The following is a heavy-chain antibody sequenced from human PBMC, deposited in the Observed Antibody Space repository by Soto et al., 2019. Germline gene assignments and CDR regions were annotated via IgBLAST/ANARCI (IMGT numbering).Heavy chain of an antibody. CDR1: GYSFTIYW. CDR2: IYPSDSDT. V-gene: IGHV5-51*01. J-gene: IGHJ4*02. D-gene: IGHD4-17*01. Sequence: PGESLKISCKGSGYSFTIYWIGWVRQMPGKGLEWMGIIYPSDSDTRYSPSFQGQVTISADQSINTAYLQWDSLKAPDTAIYYCARPANTVADHFDLWGQGTPVTVSS. CDR3: ARPANTVADHFDL.